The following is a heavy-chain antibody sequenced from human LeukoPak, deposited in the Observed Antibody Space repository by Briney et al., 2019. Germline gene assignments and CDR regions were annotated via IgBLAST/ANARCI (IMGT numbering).Heavy chain of an antibody. Sequence: ASVKVSCKASGYTFTSYYMHWVRQAPGQGLEWMGIINPSGGSTSYAQKFQGRVTMTRDMSTSTVYMELSSLRSDDTAVYYCATSYDSTAYSEFWGQGTLVTVSS. CDR2: INPSGGST. V-gene: IGHV1-46*01. J-gene: IGHJ4*02. D-gene: IGHD3-22*01. CDR1: GYTFTSYY. CDR3: ATSYDSTAYSEF.